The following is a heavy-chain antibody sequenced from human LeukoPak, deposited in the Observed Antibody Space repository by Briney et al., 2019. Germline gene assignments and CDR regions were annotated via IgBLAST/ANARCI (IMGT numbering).Heavy chain of an antibody. CDR1: GFTFSSYG. D-gene: IGHD2-2*01. CDR2: IRYDGGNK. CDR3: AKRYCSSTSCYSFDS. Sequence: GGSLRLSCAASGFTFSSYGMHWVRQAPGKGLEWVAFIRYDGGNKYYADSVKGRFTISRDNSKNTLYLQMNSLRAEDTAGYYCAKRYCSSTSCYSFDSWGQGTLVTVSS. J-gene: IGHJ4*02. V-gene: IGHV3-30*02.